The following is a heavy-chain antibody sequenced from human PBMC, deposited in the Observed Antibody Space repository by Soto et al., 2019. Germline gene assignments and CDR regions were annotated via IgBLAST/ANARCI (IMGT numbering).Heavy chain of an antibody. D-gene: IGHD6-6*01. CDR3: ARVPYSSSSHPLGY. Sequence: ASVKVSCKASGYTFTSYGISWVRQAPGQGLEWMGWISAYNGNTNYAQKLQGRVTMTTDTSTSTAYMELRSLRSDDTAVYYCARVPYSSSSHPLGYWGQGTLVTVSS. CDR1: GYTFTSYG. V-gene: IGHV1-18*01. J-gene: IGHJ4*02. CDR2: ISAYNGNT.